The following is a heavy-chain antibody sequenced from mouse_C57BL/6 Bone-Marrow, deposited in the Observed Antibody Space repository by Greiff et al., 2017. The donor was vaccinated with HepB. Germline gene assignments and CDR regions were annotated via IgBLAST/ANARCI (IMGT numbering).Heavy chain of an antibody. Sequence: VQLQQPGTELVKPGASVKLSCKASGYTFTSYWMHWVKQRPGQGLEWIGNINPSIGGTNYNEKFKSKATLTVDKSSSTAYMQLSSLTSEDSAVYYCARSRGHGAWFAYWGQGTLVTVSA. CDR1: GYTFTSYW. V-gene: IGHV1-53*01. CDR3: ARSRGHGAWFAY. J-gene: IGHJ3*01. CDR2: INPSIGGT.